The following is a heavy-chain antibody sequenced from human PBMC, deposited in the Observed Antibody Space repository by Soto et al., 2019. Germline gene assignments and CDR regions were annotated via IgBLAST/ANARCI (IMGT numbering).Heavy chain of an antibody. Sequence: EIQLVESGGGLAQPGGSLRLSCVASGFSFSEYGMSWVRQTPPKTLEWVASISGNKMTTFYPDSVKGRFFISRDNSDNTLHLQMNSLRDDDTAIYYCAKRRLNTLTSLSDWWGQGVQVTVSS. V-gene: IGHV3-23*04. D-gene: IGHD3-16*02. J-gene: IGHJ1*01. CDR1: GFSFSEYG. CDR2: ISGNKMTT. CDR3: AKRRLNTLTSLSDW.